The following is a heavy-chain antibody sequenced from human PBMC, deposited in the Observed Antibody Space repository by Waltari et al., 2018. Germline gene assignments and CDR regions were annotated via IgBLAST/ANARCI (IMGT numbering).Heavy chain of an antibody. CDR3: ATTDGSGSYLNSLDY. V-gene: IGHV1-69-2*01. J-gene: IGHJ4*02. Sequence: VQLVQSGAEVKKPGASVKVSCKASGYTFTDYYMHWVQQAPGKGLEWMGLVDPEDGETIYAEKFQGRVTITADTSTDTAYMELSSLRSEDTAVYYCATTDGSGSYLNSLDYWGQGTLVTVSS. D-gene: IGHD3-10*01. CDR1: GYTFTDYY. CDR2: VDPEDGET.